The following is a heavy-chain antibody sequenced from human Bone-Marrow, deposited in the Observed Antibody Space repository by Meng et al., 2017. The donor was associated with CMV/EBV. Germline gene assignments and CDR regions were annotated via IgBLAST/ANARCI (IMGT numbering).Heavy chain of an antibody. CDR2: IYYSGST. Sequence: SETLSLTCTVSGYSISSGYYWSWIRQPPGKGLEWIGYIYYSGSTNYNPPLKSRVTISVDTSKNQFSLKLSSVTAADTAVYYCAGLQRGSSWYLDYWGQGTLVTVSS. CDR1: GYSISSGYY. CDR3: AGLQRGSSWYLDY. V-gene: IGHV4-38-2*02. D-gene: IGHD6-13*01. J-gene: IGHJ4*02.